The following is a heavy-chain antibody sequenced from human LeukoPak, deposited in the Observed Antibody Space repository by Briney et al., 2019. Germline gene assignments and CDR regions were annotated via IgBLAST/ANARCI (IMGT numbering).Heavy chain of an antibody. D-gene: IGHD3-3*01. Sequence: ASVKVSCKASGGTFSSYAISWVRQAPGQGLEWMGGIIPIFGTANYAQKFQGRVTTTADESTSTAYMELSSLRSEDTAVYYCATETAIFGVVNAAFDYWGQGTLVTVSS. CDR3: ATETAIFGVVNAAFDY. CDR1: GGTFSSYA. J-gene: IGHJ4*02. V-gene: IGHV1-69*13. CDR2: IIPIFGTA.